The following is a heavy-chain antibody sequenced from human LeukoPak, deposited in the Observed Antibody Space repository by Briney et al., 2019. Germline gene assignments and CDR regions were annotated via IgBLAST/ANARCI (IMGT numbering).Heavy chain of an antibody. CDR1: GYTFTSYY. V-gene: IGHV1-46*01. Sequence: ASVKVSCKASGYTFTSYYMHWVRQAPGQGLEWMGIINPSGGSTSYAQKFQGRVTMTRDMSTSTVYMELSSLRSEDTAVYYCARGNDGYSSSWSAFDIWGQGTMVTVSS. J-gene: IGHJ3*02. D-gene: IGHD6-13*01. CDR2: INPSGGST. CDR3: ARGNDGYSSSWSAFDI.